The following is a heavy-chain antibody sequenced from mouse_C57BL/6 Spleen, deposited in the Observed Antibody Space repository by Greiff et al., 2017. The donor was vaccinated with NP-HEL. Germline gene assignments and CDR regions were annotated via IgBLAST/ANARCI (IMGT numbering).Heavy chain of an antibody. CDR1: GYTFTSYW. CDR2: IDPSDSYT. V-gene: IGHV1-59*01. J-gene: IGHJ2*01. D-gene: IGHD1-1*01. CDR3: EREVTTVVATPDY. Sequence: QVQLQQPGAELVRPGTSVKLSCKASGYTFTSYWMHWVKQRPGQGLEWIGVIDPSDSYTNYNQKFKGKATLTVDTSSSTAYMQLSSLTSEDSAVYYWEREVTTVVATPDYWGQGTTLTVSS.